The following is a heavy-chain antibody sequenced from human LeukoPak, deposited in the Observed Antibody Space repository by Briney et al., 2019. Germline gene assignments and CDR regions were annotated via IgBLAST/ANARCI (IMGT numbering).Heavy chain of an antibody. D-gene: IGHD1-26*01. CDR2: SSRSAGT. CDR1: DYSISSGYH. Sequence: SESLSLTCAVSDYSISSGYHCGWLRQPPEKGLGWVGSSSRSAGTYYSPSLKGRVTTSIDSSKNALSLDLSSLTAEDTAVYYFARGYIGNSCRYYYYCMDVWGKGSKVTVS. V-gene: IGHV4-38-2*01. CDR3: ARGYIGNSCRYYYYCMDV. J-gene: IGHJ6*03.